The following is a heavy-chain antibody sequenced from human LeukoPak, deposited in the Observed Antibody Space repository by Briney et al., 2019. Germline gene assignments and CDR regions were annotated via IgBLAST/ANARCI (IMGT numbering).Heavy chain of an antibody. J-gene: IGHJ4*02. CDR1: GYTFTSYY. Sequence: ASVKVSCKASGYTFTSYYMHWVRQAPGQWLEWMGIINPSGGSTSYAQKFQGRVTMTRDTSTSTVYMELSSLRSEDTAVYYCARDLGPYGDRDYWGQGTLVTVSS. D-gene: IGHD4-17*01. CDR2: INPSGGST. CDR3: ARDLGPYGDRDY. V-gene: IGHV1-46*01.